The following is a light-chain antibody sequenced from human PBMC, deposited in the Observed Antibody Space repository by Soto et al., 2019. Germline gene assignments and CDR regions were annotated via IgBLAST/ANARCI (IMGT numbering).Light chain of an antibody. V-gene: IGLV2-23*02. CDR2: EVS. J-gene: IGLJ2*01. CDR3: SSYAGSTTYVV. CDR1: SSDVGSYDL. Sequence: QLVLTQPASVSGSPGQSITISCTGTSSDVGSYDLVSWYQHHPGKAPKVMIYEVSKRPSGLSNRFSASKSGNTASLTISGLQAEDQGDYYCSSYAGSTTYVVFGGGTKLTVL.